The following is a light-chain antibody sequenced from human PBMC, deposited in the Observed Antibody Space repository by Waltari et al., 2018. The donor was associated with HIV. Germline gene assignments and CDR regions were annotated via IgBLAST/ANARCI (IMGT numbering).Light chain of an antibody. CDR2: DVN. J-gene: IGLJ1*01. CDR1: TSDIGRYNY. CDR3: ASYTVNSTGV. V-gene: IGLV2-14*03. Sequence: QSALSQPASVSASPGQSVAISCPATTSDIGRYNYVSWYQQHPDKTPRLILFDVNNRPSGISDRFSGSNSGTTASLTISTVETDDEADYYCASYTVNSTGVFGSGTKLTVL.